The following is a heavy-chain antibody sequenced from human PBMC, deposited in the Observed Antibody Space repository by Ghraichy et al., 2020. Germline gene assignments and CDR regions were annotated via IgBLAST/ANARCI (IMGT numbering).Heavy chain of an antibody. J-gene: IGHJ6*02. D-gene: IGHD3-22*01. V-gene: IGHV1-18*01. CDR3: ARRYYDSSGYYYYYYGMDV. CDR2: ISAYNGNT. Sequence: ASVKVSCKASGYTFTSYGISWVRQAPGQGLEWMGWISAYNGNTNYVQKLQGRVTMTTDTSTSTAYMELRSLRSDDTAVYYCARRYYDSSGYYYYYYGMDVWGQGTTVTVSS. CDR1: GYTFTSYG.